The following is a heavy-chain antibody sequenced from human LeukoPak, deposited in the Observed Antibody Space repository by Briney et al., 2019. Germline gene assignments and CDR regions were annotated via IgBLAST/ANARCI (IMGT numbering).Heavy chain of an antibody. CDR1: GFTFSSYG. V-gene: IGHV3-30*18. D-gene: IGHD6-19*01. CDR3: AKDRGSSGWDLDY. Sequence: GRSLRLSCAASGFTFSSYGMHWVRQAPGKGLEWVAVISYDGSNKYYADSVKGRFTISRDNSKNTLYLQMNSLRAEDTAMYYCAKDRGSSGWDLDYWGQGTLVTVSS. J-gene: IGHJ4*02. CDR2: ISYDGSNK.